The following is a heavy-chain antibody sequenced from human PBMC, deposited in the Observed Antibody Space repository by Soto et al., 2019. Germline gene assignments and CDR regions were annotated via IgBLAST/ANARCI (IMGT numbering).Heavy chain of an antibody. CDR3: ARGAIQLWFRGMDV. J-gene: IGHJ6*02. CDR1: GGSISSSSYY. CDR2: IYYSGST. V-gene: IGHV4-39*01. Sequence: PSETLSLTCTVSGGSISSSSYYWGWIRQPPGKGLEWIGSIYYSGSTYYNPSLKSRVTISVDTSKNQFSLKLSSVTAADTAVYYCARGAIQLWFRGMDVWGQGTTATVSS. D-gene: IGHD5-18*01.